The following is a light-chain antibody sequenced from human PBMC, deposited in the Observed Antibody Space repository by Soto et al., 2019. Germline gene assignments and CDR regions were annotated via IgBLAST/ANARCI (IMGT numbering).Light chain of an antibody. CDR1: SSDVGSYNR. J-gene: IGLJ1*01. V-gene: IGLV2-18*02. CDR2: EVN. CDR3: SSYTSSNTYV. Sequence: QSALTQPLSVSGSPGQTVAISSTGTSSDVGSYNRVAWYQQPPGTAPKLMISEVNNRPSGVPDRFSGSKSGNTASLTISGLQAEYEADYYCSSYTSSNTYVFGTGTKVTVL.